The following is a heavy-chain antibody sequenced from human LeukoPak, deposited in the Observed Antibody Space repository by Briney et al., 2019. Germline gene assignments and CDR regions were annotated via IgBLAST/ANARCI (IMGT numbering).Heavy chain of an antibody. J-gene: IGHJ3*02. CDR1: GFTVSSTY. Sequence: AGGSLRLSCAASGFTVSSTYMSWVRQAPGEGLEWVSVIYSGGSTYYADSVKGRFTISRDSSKNTLYLQMNSLRAEDTAVYYCAKERQWLVLRTDAFDIWGQGTMVTVSS. D-gene: IGHD6-19*01. CDR2: IYSGGST. V-gene: IGHV3-53*01. CDR3: AKERQWLVLRTDAFDI.